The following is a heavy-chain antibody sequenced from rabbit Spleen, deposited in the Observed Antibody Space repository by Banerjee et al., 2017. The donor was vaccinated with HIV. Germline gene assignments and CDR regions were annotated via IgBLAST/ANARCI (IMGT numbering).Heavy chain of an antibody. Sequence: QEELEESGGGLVKPEGSLTLTCKASGFSFSDRDVMCWVRQAPGKGLEWIACINTATGKPVYATWAKGRFTISATSSSTVTLQMTRLTAADTATYFCARDLVAVIGWNFNLWGQGTLVTVS. J-gene: IGHJ4*01. V-gene: IGHV1S45*01. CDR3: ARDLVAVIGWNFNL. CDR2: INTATGKP. D-gene: IGHD1-1*01. CDR1: GFSFSDRDV.